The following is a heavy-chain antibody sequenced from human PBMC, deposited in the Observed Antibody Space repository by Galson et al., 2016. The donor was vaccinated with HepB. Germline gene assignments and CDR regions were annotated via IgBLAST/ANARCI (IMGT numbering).Heavy chain of an antibody. CDR2: IWYDGSNK. J-gene: IGHJ6*04. CDR3: ARDKGGDYGYYYHGMDV. CDR1: GFTFSSYG. V-gene: IGHV3-33*01. Sequence: SLRLSCAASGFTFSSYGMHWVRQAPGKGLEWVAVIWYDGSNKYYADSVKGRFTISRDNSKNTLYLQMNSLTAEDTAGYYCARDKGGDYGYYYHGMDVWVKGTTVTVSS. D-gene: IGHD4-17*01.